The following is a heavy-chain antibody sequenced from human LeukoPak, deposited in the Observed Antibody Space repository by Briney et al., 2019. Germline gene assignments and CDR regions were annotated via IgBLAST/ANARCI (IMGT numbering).Heavy chain of an antibody. D-gene: IGHD4-23*01. Sequence: SETLSLTCAVYGGSFSGCYWSWIRQPPGKGLEWIGEINHSGSTNYNPSPKSRVTISVDTSKNQFSLKLSSVTAADTAVYYCARGRRTMTTVVMTGYFDYWGQGTLVTVSS. CDR2: INHSGST. J-gene: IGHJ4*02. CDR1: GGSFSGCY. V-gene: IGHV4-34*01. CDR3: ARGRRTMTTVVMTGYFDY.